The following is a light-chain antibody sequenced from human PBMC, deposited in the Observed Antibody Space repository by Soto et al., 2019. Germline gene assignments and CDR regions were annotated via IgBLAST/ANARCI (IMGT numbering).Light chain of an antibody. Sequence: EIVMTRSPATLSVSPGERATLSCRASQSVSSNLAWYQQKPGQVPRLLIYGASTRATGIPARFSGSGSGTEFNLTISSLQSEDFGVYYCQQYNNWPRATFGGGTKVDIK. CDR3: QQYNNWPRAT. CDR1: QSVSSN. V-gene: IGKV3-15*01. CDR2: GAS. J-gene: IGKJ4*01.